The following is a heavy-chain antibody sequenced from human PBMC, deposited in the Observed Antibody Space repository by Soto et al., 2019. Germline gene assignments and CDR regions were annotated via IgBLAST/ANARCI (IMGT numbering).Heavy chain of an antibody. CDR3: ATSYDSGFGP. Sequence: QLQLVQSGAEVERPGASVRVSCKAYGYPFSKYGISWIRQAPGQGLEWMGWIKPDNGDTNYAQKFQGRVTMTADTSSNTAYMERRSLRSDDMAVYYCATSYDSGFGPWGQGTLVSVSS. CDR1: GYPFSKYG. J-gene: IGHJ5*02. CDR2: IKPDNGDT. V-gene: IGHV1-18*03. D-gene: IGHD5-12*01.